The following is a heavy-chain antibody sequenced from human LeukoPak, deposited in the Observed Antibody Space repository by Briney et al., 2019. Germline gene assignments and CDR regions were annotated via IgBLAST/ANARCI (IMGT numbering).Heavy chain of an antibody. Sequence: PGASVKVPCKASGDTFNLFAISWVRQAPGQGLEWMGMIIPILERVNYAQRFQDRVTISADESTSTAYMELSSLRSEDTAIYYCARDYSNGYSPYFKYWGQGTLVAVSS. CDR2: IIPILERV. CDR3: ARDYSNGYSPYFKY. V-gene: IGHV1-69*11. D-gene: IGHD3-22*01. J-gene: IGHJ4*02. CDR1: GDTFNLFA.